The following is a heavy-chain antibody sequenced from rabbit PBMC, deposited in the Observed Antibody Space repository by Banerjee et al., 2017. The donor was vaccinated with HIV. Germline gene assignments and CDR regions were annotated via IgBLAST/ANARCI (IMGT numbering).Heavy chain of an antibody. Sequence: QSLEESGGDLVKPGASLTLTCTASGFSFSTNYWICWVRQAPGKGLEWIACIYAGSSGSTFYASWAKGRFTISKISSTTVTLQITSLTAADTATYFCARGYGAATGLDLWGPGTLVTVS. CDR3: ARGYGAATGLDL. CDR1: GFSFSTNYW. D-gene: IGHD6-1*01. V-gene: IGHV1S40*01. J-gene: IGHJ6*01. CDR2: IYAGSSGST.